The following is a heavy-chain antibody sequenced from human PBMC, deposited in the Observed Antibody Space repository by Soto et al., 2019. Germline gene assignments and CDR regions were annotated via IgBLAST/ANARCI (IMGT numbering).Heavy chain of an antibody. Sequence: GGSLRLSCAASGFTFSTKSMNWVRQAPGKGPEWVSTISSDSTYIYYADSLQGRFTISRDNAENSLYLQLHSLSAEDTAIYYCYYGDYVDYWGQGTLVTVSS. CDR3: YYGDYVDY. V-gene: IGHV3-21*01. CDR2: ISSDSTYI. J-gene: IGHJ4*02. CDR1: GFTFSTKS. D-gene: IGHD4-17*01.